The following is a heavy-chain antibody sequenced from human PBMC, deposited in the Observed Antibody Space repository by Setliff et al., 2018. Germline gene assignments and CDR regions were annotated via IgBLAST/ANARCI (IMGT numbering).Heavy chain of an antibody. CDR3: ARWMEYYQRDNRGEGGMDV. CDR1: GGSITGHY. J-gene: IGHJ6*03. CDR2: SHYTGSP. Sequence: PSETLSLTCSVSGGSITGHYWSWTRQTPGKGLEWIGYSHYTGSPNYKNPSLASRATISVDSAKNQVSLRLGSVTAADTAVYYCARWMEYYQRDNRGEGGMDVWGKGTTVTVSS. V-gene: IGHV4-59*11. D-gene: IGHD2-2*01.